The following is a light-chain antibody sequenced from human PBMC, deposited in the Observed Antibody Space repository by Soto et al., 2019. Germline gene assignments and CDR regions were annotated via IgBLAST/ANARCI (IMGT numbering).Light chain of an antibody. CDR3: SSYTTINTVV. CDR1: SGDVGGSDF. CDR2: DVR. V-gene: IGLV2-14*03. Sequence: QSALTQPASVSGSPGQSITISCTGTSGDVGGSDFVSWYQLHPGEAPKVLIYDVRNRPSGISNRFSASKSGNTASLTISGLQAEDGAEYYCSSYTTINTVVFGGWTKLTVL. J-gene: IGLJ3*02.